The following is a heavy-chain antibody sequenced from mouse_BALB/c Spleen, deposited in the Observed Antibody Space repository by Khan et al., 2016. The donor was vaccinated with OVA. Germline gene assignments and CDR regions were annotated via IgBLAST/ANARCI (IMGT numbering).Heavy chain of an antibody. CDR2: INPGSGGT. V-gene: IGHV1-54*01. CDR3: ALDSSGYVPFAY. J-gene: IGHJ3*01. D-gene: IGHD3-2*01. Sequence: QVQLQQSGAELVRPGTSVKVSCKASGYAFTNYLIEWVKQRPGQGLEWIGVINPGSGGTNYNEKLKGKATLTADKSSSNAYMQLSSLTSDDCAVYLCALDSSGYVPFAYWGQGTLVTVSA. CDR1: GYAFTNYL.